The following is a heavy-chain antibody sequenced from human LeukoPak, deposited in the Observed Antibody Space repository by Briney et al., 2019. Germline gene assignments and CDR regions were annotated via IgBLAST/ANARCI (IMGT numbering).Heavy chain of an antibody. CDR1: GYSISNHHY. D-gene: IGHD4-17*01. CDR2: YYHTGSS. CDR3: ASVTRSMSRFFDL. V-gene: IGHV4-38-2*01. J-gene: IGHJ2*01. Sequence: SETLSLTCAVSGYSISNHHYWGWIRQPPGKGLEWIGSYYHTGSSYYNPSLQSRVAISIDTSKNQFSLELASVTAADTAVYYCASVTRSMSRFFDLWGRGTLVIVSS.